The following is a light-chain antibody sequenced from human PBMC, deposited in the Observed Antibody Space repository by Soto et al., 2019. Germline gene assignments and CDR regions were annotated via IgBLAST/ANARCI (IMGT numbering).Light chain of an antibody. V-gene: IGKV3-11*01. Sequence: VMTQSPATLSVSPGERATLSCRASESVSSNLAWYQQRPGQAPRLPIYDASNRATGIPARFSGSGSGTDFTLTISSLEPEDFAVYYCQQRSNWPRITFGQGTRLEIK. CDR3: QQRSNWPRIT. CDR1: ESVSSN. J-gene: IGKJ5*01. CDR2: DAS.